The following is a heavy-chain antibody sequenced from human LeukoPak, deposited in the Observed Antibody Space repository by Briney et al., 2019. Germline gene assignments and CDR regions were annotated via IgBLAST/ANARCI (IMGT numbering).Heavy chain of an antibody. CDR3: ARLGSSRYCSSTSCSKDY. D-gene: IGHD2-2*01. Sequence: SETLSLTCAVYGESFSGYYWSWIRQSPGKGLEWIGEINHSGSTNYNPSLKSRVTVSVDTSKNQFSLQLSSVTAADTAVYYCARLGSSRYCSSTSCSKDYWGRGTLVTVSS. CDR2: INHSGST. V-gene: IGHV4-34*01. CDR1: GESFSGYY. J-gene: IGHJ4*02.